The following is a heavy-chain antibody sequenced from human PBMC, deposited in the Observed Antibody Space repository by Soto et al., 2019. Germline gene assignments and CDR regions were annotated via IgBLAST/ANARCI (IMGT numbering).Heavy chain of an antibody. CDR2: ISSSSSYI. CDR3: AGAMQSTNYYYYYMDV. D-gene: IGHD2-2*01. Sequence: GGSQRLSCAASGFTFSSYSMNWVRQAPGKGLEWVSSISSSSSYIYYADSVKGRFTISRDNAKNSLYLQMNSLRAEDTAVYYCAGAMQSTNYYYYYMDVWGKGTTVTVSS. V-gene: IGHV3-21*01. J-gene: IGHJ6*03. CDR1: GFTFSSYS.